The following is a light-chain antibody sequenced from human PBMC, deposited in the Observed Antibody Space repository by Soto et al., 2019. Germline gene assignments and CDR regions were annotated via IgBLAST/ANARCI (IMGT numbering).Light chain of an antibody. J-gene: IGLJ1*01. Sequence: QSALTQPASVSGSPGQPITISCTGTSSDVGSFDSVAWYQHNTGKAPTLMIYDVSNRPSGVSSRFSGSKSGNTASLSISGLQTEDEANYYCSSFTTSSTLVFGTGTKLTVL. CDR1: SSDVGSFDS. CDR3: SSFTTSSTLV. CDR2: DVS. V-gene: IGLV2-14*01.